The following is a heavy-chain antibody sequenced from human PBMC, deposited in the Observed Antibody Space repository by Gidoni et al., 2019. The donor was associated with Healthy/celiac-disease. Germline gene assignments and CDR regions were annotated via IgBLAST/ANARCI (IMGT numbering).Heavy chain of an antibody. J-gene: IGHJ6*02. Sequence: QVTLKESGPALVKPTQTLTLTCTFSGFSLSTSGMRVSWIRQPPGKALEWLARIDWDDDKFYSTSLKTRLTISKDTSKNQVVLTMTNMDPVDTATYYCARMVRGDYYYGMDVWGQGTTVTVSS. CDR2: IDWDDDK. CDR3: ARMVRGDYYYGMDV. CDR1: GFSLSTSGMR. D-gene: IGHD3-10*01. V-gene: IGHV2-70*04.